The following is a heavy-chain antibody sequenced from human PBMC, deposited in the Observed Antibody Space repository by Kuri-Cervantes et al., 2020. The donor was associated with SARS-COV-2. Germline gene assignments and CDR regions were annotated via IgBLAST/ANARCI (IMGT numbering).Heavy chain of an antibody. V-gene: IGHV1-69*13. CDR1: GGTFSSYA. J-gene: IGHJ4*02. CDR2: IIPIFGTA. Sequence: SVKVSCKASGGTFSSYAISWVRQAPGQGLEWMGGIIPIFGTANYAQKVQGRVTITADESTSAAYMELSSMRSQDTAVYYCARRVRGEWLSQYYFDYWGQGTLVTVSS. D-gene: IGHD3-3*01. CDR3: ARRVRGEWLSQYYFDY.